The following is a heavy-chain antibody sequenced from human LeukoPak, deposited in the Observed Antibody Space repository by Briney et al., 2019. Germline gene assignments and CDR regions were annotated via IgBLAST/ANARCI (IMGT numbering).Heavy chain of an antibody. D-gene: IGHD3-10*01. CDR2: IYYSGST. CDR1: GVSISSSSYS. CDR3: ARHRRRSHLFDP. J-gene: IGHJ5*02. Sequence: TSETLSLTCTVSGVSISSSSYSWGWIRQPPGKGLEWIGSIYYSGSTYSTPSLKSRVTISVDTSTNQFSLKLISVTAPDTPGCFCARHRRRSHLFDPWGQGTLVTVSS. V-gene: IGHV4-39*01.